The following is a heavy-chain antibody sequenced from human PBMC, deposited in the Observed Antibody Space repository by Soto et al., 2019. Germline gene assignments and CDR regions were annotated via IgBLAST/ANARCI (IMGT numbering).Heavy chain of an antibody. CDR3: AREGCYGDYGRSFDY. Sequence: QVQLVQSGAEVKKPGSSVKVSCKASGGTFSSYTISWVRQAPGQTLEWMGRIIPILGIANYAQTVQGRVTSTADKSTSTGYMELSSLRSEDTAVYYCAREGCYGDYGRSFDYWGQGALVTLSS. V-gene: IGHV1-69*08. CDR2: IIPILGIA. CDR1: GGTFSSYT. J-gene: IGHJ4*02. D-gene: IGHD4-17*01.